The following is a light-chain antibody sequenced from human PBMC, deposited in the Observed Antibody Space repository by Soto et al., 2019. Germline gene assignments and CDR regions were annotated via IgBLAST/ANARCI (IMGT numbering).Light chain of an antibody. CDR1: SSNIGSNT. CDR3: AAWDDRLDVYV. J-gene: IGLJ1*01. Sequence: QSALTQPPSASGTPGQIVAISCSGSSSNIGSNTVTWYQQLPGTAPKLLIYSTSQRSSGVPGRFSGPKSGASASLSISGLQSEDEADYYCAAWDDRLDVYVFGTGTKV. V-gene: IGLV1-44*01. CDR2: STS.